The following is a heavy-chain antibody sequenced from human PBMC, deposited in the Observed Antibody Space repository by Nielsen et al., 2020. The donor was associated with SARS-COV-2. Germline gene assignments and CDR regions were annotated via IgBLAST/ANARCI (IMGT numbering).Heavy chain of an antibody. CDR1: GFTFSSYE. Sequence: GGSLRLSCAASGFTFSSYEMNWVRQAPGKGLEWVSYISSRGSTIYYADSVRGRFTISRDNSKNTLYLQLNSLRPEDTAVYYCARVPGTNFDWLPNDYWGQGSLVIVSS. CDR2: ISSRGSTI. V-gene: IGHV3-48*01. CDR3: ARVPGTNFDWLPNDY. J-gene: IGHJ4*02. D-gene: IGHD3-3*01.